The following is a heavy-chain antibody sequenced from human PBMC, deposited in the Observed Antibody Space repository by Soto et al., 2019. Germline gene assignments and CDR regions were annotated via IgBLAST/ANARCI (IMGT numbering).Heavy chain of an antibody. CDR1: GFTLSSYG. V-gene: IGHV3-33*01. CDR3: ARVRRAVDYYYYGMDV. D-gene: IGHD6-19*01. J-gene: IGHJ6*02. CDR2: IWYDGSNK. Sequence: GESLKISCAASGFTLSSYGMYWVRQAPGKGLEWVAVIWYDGSNKYYGDSVKGRFTISRDNSKNTLYLQMNSLRAEDTAVYYCARVRRAVDYYYYGMDVWGQGTAVTVSS.